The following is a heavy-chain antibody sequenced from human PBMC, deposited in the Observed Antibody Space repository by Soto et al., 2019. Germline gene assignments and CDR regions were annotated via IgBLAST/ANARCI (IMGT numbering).Heavy chain of an antibody. CDR2: ISWDGGST. J-gene: IGHJ4*02. D-gene: IGHD3-22*01. Sequence: GGSLRLSCAASGFTFDDYTMHWVRQAPGKGLEWVSLISWDGGSTYYADSVKGRFTISRDNSKNSLYLQMNSLRTEDTALYYCAKDIGSSLSSGYYHYWGQGTLVTVSS. V-gene: IGHV3-43*01. CDR1: GFTFDDYT. CDR3: AKDIGSSLSSGYYHY.